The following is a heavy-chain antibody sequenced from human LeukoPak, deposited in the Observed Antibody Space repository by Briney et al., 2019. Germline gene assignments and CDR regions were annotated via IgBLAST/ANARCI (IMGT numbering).Heavy chain of an antibody. CDR1: GFRLSDYY. D-gene: IGHD3-22*01. J-gene: IGHJ4*02. CDR3: ARAPGDSSGYH. V-gene: IGHV3-11*01. Sequence: PGGSLRLSCAASGFRLSDYYMSWVRQAPGKGLEWVSYISSRGSTIYYADSVKGRFTISRDNAKNSLYLQMNSLRAEDTDVYYCARAPGDSSGYHWGQGTLVTVSS. CDR2: ISSRGSTI.